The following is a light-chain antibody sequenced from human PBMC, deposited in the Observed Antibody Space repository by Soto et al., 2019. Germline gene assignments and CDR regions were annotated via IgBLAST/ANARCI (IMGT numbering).Light chain of an antibody. J-gene: IGKJ1*01. CDR1: QSVSSN. CDR2: AAS. V-gene: IGKV3-15*01. Sequence: ILMTQSPATLSVSPGERATLSCRASQSVSSNLAWYQQRPGQAPRLLIYAASTRATGIPARFSGSGSGTEFTLTISSLQSEDFAVYYCQQYNNWPWTFGQGTKVDNK. CDR3: QQYNNWPWT.